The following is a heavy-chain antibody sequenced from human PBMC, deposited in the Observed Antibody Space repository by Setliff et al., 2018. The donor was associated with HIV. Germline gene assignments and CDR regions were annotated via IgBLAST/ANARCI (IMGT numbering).Heavy chain of an antibody. D-gene: IGHD6-19*01. CDR2: INPHSGGT. CDR1: AYSFSDYY. Sequence: ASVKVSCKASAYSFSDYYIHWVRRAPGQGLEWMGWINPHSGGTKYAQKFQGRVTMTRDTSTNTTYMEMSRLRSDDTAVYYCARDNRFDYNSGWPLDYWGQGTLVTVSS. CDR3: ARDNRFDYNSGWPLDY. J-gene: IGHJ4*02. V-gene: IGHV1-2*02.